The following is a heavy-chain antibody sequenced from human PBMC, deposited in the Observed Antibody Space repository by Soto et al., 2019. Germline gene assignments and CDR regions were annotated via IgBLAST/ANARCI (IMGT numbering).Heavy chain of an antibody. CDR3: ARDYYGMDV. Sequence: ASETLSLTCTVSGGSISSGGYSWTWIRQSPGKGLEWIGYTYQSGSAYYNPSLKSRVTISVDRSKNQFSLNLTSVTAADTAVYYCARDYYGMDVWGQGTTVTVSS. V-gene: IGHV4-30-2*06. CDR2: TYQSGSA. J-gene: IGHJ6*02. CDR1: GGSISSGGYS.